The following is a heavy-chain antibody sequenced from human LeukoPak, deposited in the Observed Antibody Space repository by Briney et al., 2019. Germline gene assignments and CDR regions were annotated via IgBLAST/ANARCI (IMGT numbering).Heavy chain of an antibody. CDR2: IRSDGSNK. CDR3: GRRFDY. V-gene: IGHV3-30*02. CDR1: GFTFSSYG. J-gene: IGHJ4*02. Sequence: GGSLRLSCAASGFTFSSYGMHWVRQAPGKGLEWVAFIRSDGSNKYYADSVKGRFTISRDNAKNSLYLQMNSLRAEDTAVYYCGRRFDYWGQGTLVTVSS.